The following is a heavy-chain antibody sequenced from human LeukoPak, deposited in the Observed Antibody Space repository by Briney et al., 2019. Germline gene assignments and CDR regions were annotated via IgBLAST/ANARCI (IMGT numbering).Heavy chain of an antibody. J-gene: IGHJ4*02. CDR1: GYTFTGYY. Sequence: ASVKVSCKASGYTFTGYYMHWVRQAPGQGLEWMGWINPNSGGTNYAQKFQGRVTMTRDTSISTAYMELSSLRSEDTAVYYCARGFHPYYYDSSGYYDPDYWGQGTLVTVSS. V-gene: IGHV1-2*02. CDR3: ARGFHPYYYDSSGYYDPDY. D-gene: IGHD3-22*01. CDR2: INPNSGGT.